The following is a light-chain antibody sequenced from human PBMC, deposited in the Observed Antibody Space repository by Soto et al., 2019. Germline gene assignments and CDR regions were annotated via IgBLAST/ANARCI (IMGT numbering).Light chain of an antibody. CDR1: QSVSSSY. J-gene: IGKJ2*01. CDR3: QQDGSSPPGYT. Sequence: EIVLTQSPGTLSLSPGERATLSRRASQSVSSSYLAWYQQKPGQAPRLLIYGASSRATGIPDRFSGSGSGTDFTLTISRLEPEDFAVYYCQQDGSSPPGYTFGQGTKLEIK. CDR2: GAS. V-gene: IGKV3-20*01.